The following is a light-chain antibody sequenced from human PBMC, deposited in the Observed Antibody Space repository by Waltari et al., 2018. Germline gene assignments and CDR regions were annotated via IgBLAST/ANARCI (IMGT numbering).Light chain of an antibody. J-gene: IGKJ4*01. CDR2: DAS. CDR1: QDINNF. Sequence: IQMTQSPSSLSSSVGDRLTITCQASQDINNFLYWYQQQPGKAPHILIYDASHVAAGVPSRFTGSGSGTDFTVTISDLQPDDFATYYCQQYRYLPPAFGGGPKVDI. CDR3: QQYRYLPPA. V-gene: IGKV1-33*01.